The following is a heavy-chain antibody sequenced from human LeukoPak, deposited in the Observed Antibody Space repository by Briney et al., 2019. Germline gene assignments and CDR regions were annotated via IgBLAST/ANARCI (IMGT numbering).Heavy chain of an antibody. CDR3: AGVWGPSSAGPWAFEY. Sequence: TGGSLRLSCAASGFTFSSYAMSWVRQTPGKGPEWVSAISGSSGTTYYADSVKGRFTISRDNSKNTLYLQMSGLRPEDTALYYCAGVWGPSSAGPWAFEYWGQGTLVTVSS. CDR2: ISGSSGTT. J-gene: IGHJ4*02. V-gene: IGHV3-23*01. CDR1: GFTFSSYA. D-gene: IGHD6-13*01.